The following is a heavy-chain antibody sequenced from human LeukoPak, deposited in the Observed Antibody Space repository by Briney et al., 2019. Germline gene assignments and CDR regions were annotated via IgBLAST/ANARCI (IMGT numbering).Heavy chain of an antibody. J-gene: IGHJ5*02. CDR3: ARGLGSSNYDVGNL. CDR1: EFTFSNYA. D-gene: IGHD3-10*02. V-gene: IGHV3-21*01. CDR2: ISGSSVYI. Sequence: GGSLRLSCAASEFTFSNYAMNWVRQAPGKGLEWVSAISGSSVYIYYADSVKGGFTISRDNAKNSLFLQMNSLRAEDTAVYYCARGLGSSNYDVGNLWGQGTLVTVSS.